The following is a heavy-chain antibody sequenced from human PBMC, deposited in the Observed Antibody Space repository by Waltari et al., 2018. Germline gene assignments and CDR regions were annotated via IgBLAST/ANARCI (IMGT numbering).Heavy chain of an antibody. V-gene: IGHV1-18*01. CDR2: ITSYNGNT. CDR3: ARDGRYSSGWFDAFDI. J-gene: IGHJ3*02. D-gene: IGHD6-19*01. Sequence: QVQLVQSGAEVKKPGASVNVSCKASGYTFNSYGISWVRQAPGQGLEWMGWITSYNGNTNNAQKLQGRVTKTTDTSTSTAYMELRSLRSDDTAVYYCARDGRYSSGWFDAFDIWGQGTMVTVSS. CDR1: GYTFNSYG.